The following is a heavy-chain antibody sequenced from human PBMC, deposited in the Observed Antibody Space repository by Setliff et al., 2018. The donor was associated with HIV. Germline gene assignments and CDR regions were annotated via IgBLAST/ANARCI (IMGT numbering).Heavy chain of an antibody. CDR2: ISGSGGST. V-gene: IGHV3-23*01. CDR3: AKGISSGRSGMDV. D-gene: IGHD3-3*02. Sequence: PGGSLRLSCAASGFTFSSYAMSWVRQAPGKGLEWVSAISGSGGSTYYADSVKGRFTISRDNSKNTLYLQINSLRAEDTAVYYCAKGISSGRSGMDVWGRGTLVTVSS. J-gene: IGHJ6*02. CDR1: GFTFSSYA.